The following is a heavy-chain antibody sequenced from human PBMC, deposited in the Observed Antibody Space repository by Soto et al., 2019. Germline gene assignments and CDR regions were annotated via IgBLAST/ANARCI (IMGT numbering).Heavy chain of an antibody. D-gene: IGHD1-1*01. CDR3: ARNGTQTGYSYGMDV. CDR2: IIPIFDTA. Sequence: QVQLVQSGAELRKPGSSVKVSCKASGGTFSDFTINWVRQAPGQRHEWMGGIIPIFDTANYAEKFQGRVTITADESTSTSFMEVSSLRSEDTAVYYCARNGTQTGYSYGMDVWGQGTMVTVSS. J-gene: IGHJ6*02. V-gene: IGHV1-69*01. CDR1: GGTFSDFT.